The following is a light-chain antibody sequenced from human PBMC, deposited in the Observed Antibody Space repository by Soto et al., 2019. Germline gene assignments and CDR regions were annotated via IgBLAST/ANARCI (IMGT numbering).Light chain of an antibody. CDR1: QNIGNY. CDR2: AAS. J-gene: IGKJ4*02. CDR3: QQSYSVPLT. V-gene: IGKV1-39*01. Sequence: DIQLTQSPSSLSASVGARVTITCRASQNIGNYLNWYQQKPGKAPKLLIYAASSLQSGVPSRFSGSGSGTDFTLTISSLQPEDFATFYCQQSYSVPLTFGGGTKVDIK.